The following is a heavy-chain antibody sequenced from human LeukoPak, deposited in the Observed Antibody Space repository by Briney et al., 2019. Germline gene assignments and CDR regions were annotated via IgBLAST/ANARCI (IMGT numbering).Heavy chain of an antibody. V-gene: IGHV1-46*01. CDR2: INPSGGST. J-gene: IGHJ3*02. CDR1: GYTFTSYY. CDR3: AREGTGYFGSRDSRRFSSSSSIDAFDI. Sequence: ASVKVSCKASGYTFTSYYMHWVRQAPGQGLEWMGIINPSGGSTSYAQKFQGRVTMTRDTSTSTVYMELSSLRSEDTAVYYCAREGTGYFGSRDSRRFSSSSSIDAFDIWGRGTMVTVSS. D-gene: IGHD6-6*01.